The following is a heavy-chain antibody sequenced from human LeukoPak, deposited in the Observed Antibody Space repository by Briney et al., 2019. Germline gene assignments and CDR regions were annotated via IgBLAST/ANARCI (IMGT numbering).Heavy chain of an antibody. CDR1: GGSFSGYY. CDR3: ARALPMGWLRYNNPDYYFDY. V-gene: IGHV4-34*01. J-gene: IGHJ4*02. D-gene: IGHD5-12*01. Sequence: SSETLSLTCAVYGGSFSGYYWGWIRQPPGKGLEWIGNIYYSGSTYYNPSLKSRVTISVDTSKNQFSLKLRSVTAADTAVYYCARALPMGWLRYNNPDYYFDYWGQGTLVTVSS. CDR2: IYYSGST.